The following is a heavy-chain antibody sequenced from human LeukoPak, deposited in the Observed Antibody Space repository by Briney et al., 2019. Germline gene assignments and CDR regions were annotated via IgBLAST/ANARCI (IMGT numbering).Heavy chain of an antibody. CDR2: IYTSGST. V-gene: IGHV4-4*07. D-gene: IGHD4-17*01. CDR3: ARADYANWFDP. J-gene: IGHJ5*02. Sequence: IGRIYTSGSTNYNPSLKSRVTISVDTSKNQFSLKLSSVTAADTAVYYCARADYANWFDPWGQGTLVTVSS.